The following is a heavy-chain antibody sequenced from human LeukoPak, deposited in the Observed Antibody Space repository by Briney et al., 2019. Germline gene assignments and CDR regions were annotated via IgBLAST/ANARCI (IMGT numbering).Heavy chain of an antibody. CDR3: ARVLGEQWLVDPYYFDY. J-gene: IGHJ4*02. CDR1: GYTFTGYY. CDR2: INPNSGGT. Sequence: ASVKVSCKASGYTFTGYYMHWLRQAPGQGLELMGLINPNSGGTNYAQKFQGKVTMTRDTSISTTTLDPRRMRTEDADRDYCARVLGEQWLVDPYYFDYWGQGTLVTVSS. D-gene: IGHD6-19*01. V-gene: IGHV1-2*05.